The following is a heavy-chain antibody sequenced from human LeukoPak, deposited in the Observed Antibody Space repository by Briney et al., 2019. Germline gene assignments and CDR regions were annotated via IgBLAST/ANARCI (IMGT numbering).Heavy chain of an antibody. CDR1: GGTFSSYA. CDR2: IIPILGIA. CDR3: ARARPTVVTSIDY. J-gene: IGHJ4*02. Sequence: ASVKVSCKASGGTFSSYAISWVRQAPGQGLEWMGRIIPILGIANYAQKFQGRVTITADKSTSTAYMELSSLRSEDTAVYYCARARPTVVTSIDYWGQGTLVTVSS. D-gene: IGHD4-23*01. V-gene: IGHV1-69*04.